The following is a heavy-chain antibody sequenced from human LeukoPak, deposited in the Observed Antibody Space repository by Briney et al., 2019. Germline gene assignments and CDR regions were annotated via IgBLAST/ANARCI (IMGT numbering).Heavy chain of an antibody. D-gene: IGHD6-13*01. V-gene: IGHV3-7*04. Sequence: GGSLRLSCEASGFTFRNYWMNWVRQAPGKGREWVANINQDGSKKHFVGSVEGRFTISRDNAKNSLYLQMNSLSAEDTAVYYCARDGQYTSSWYDFDFWGQGPLVTVSS. CDR1: GFTFRNYW. CDR2: INQDGSKK. J-gene: IGHJ4*02. CDR3: ARDGQYTSSWYDFDF.